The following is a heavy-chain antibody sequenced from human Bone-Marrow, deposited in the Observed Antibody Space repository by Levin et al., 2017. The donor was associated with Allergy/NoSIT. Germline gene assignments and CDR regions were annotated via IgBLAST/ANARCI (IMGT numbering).Heavy chain of an antibody. CDR3: ARDGSGSYYGYYCDY. Sequence: SETLSLTCSVSGVSLDIGAFYWTWIRQPAGKGLEWIGRIHTSGSTDYHPSLGSRATISLDESKKQFSLRLNSVTAADTAVYYCARDGSGSYYGYYCDYWGQGSLVTVSS. CDR2: IHTSGST. V-gene: IGHV4-61*02. CDR1: GVSLDIGAFY. D-gene: IGHD3-10*01. J-gene: IGHJ4*02.